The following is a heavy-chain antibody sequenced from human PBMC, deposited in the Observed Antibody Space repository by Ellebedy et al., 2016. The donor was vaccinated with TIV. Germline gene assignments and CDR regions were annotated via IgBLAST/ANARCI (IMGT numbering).Heavy chain of an antibody. CDR3: ARAASGIVVVNHWGY. V-gene: IGHV3-7*01. Sequence: PGGSLRLSCAASGFTFSSYWMSWVRQAPGQGLEWVANIKQDGSEKYYVDSVKVRFTISRDNSKNSLYLQMNSLRAEDTAVYYCARAASGIVVVNHWGYWGQGTLVTVSS. D-gene: IGHD3-22*01. CDR1: GFTFSSYW. J-gene: IGHJ4*02. CDR2: IKQDGSEK.